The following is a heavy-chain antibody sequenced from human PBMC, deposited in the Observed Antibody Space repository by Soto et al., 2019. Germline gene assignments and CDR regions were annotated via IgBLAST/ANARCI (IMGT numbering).Heavy chain of an antibody. CDR3: ARVRVAAAGTLNFDY. D-gene: IGHD6-13*01. Sequence: SETKSLSCAVFGGNFSGHYGRWIRQTQGKGLEWIGEINHSGSINYNPSLKSRVTISVDTSKNQFSLKLSSVTAADTAVYYCARVRVAAAGTLNFDYWGQGTLVTSPQ. J-gene: IGHJ4*02. V-gene: IGHV4-34*01. CDR1: GGNFSGHY. CDR2: INHSGSI.